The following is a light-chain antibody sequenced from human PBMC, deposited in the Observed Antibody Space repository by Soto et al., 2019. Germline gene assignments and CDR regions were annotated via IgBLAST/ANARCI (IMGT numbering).Light chain of an antibody. CDR1: XXXVGGYNY. CDR2: DVS. J-gene: IGLJ3*02. CDR3: SSYTSSSTPNWV. Sequence: QSALTQPAXVSGSPGQSXXISCXXTXXXVGGYNYVSWYQQHPGKAPKLMIYDVSNRPSGVSNRFXGSKSGNTASLTISGLQAEDEADYYCSSYTSSSTPNWVFGGGTQLTVL. V-gene: IGLV2-14*01.